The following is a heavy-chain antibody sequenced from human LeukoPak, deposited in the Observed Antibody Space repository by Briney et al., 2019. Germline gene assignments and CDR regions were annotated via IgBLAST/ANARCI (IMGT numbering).Heavy chain of an antibody. CDR3: ARVFSGSGGWFDP. Sequence: GGSLRLSCAASGFTVSSNYMSWVRQAPGKGLEWVSVIYSGGSTYYSDAVKGPFTISRDNSKNPLYLQMNSLRAEDTAVYYCARVFSGSGGWFDPWGQGTLVTVSS. V-gene: IGHV3-53*01. D-gene: IGHD3-10*01. CDR2: IYSGGST. J-gene: IGHJ5*02. CDR1: GFTVSSNY.